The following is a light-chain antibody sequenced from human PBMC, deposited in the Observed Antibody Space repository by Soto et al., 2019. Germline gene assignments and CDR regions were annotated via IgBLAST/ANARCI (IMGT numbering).Light chain of an antibody. CDR1: QYVGTR. J-gene: IGKJ1*01. V-gene: IGKV3D-15*01. CDR3: QQYNNWPWT. CDR2: GAS. Sequence: EIVLTQSPATLSSSPGETATLSCRASQYVGTRLAWYQHKPGQAPRLFISGASSRATGIPDRFSGSGSGTEFTLTISSLQSEDFAVYYCQQYNNWPWTFGQGTKVDIK.